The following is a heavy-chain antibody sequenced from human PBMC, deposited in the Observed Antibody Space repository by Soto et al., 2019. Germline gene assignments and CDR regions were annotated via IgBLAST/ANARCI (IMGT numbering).Heavy chain of an antibody. Sequence: GESLKISCKGSGYSFTSYWIGWVRQMPGKGLEWMGIIYPGDSDTRYSPSFQGQVTISADKSISTAYLQWSSLKASDTAMYYCARRGQWLVREHYYYYYGMDVWGQGTTVTVSS. CDR1: GYSFTSYW. D-gene: IGHD6-19*01. V-gene: IGHV5-51*01. J-gene: IGHJ6*02. CDR2: IYPGDSDT. CDR3: ARRGQWLVREHYYYYYGMDV.